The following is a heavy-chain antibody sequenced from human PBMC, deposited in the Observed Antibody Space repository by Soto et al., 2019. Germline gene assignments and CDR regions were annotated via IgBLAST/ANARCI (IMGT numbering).Heavy chain of an antibody. V-gene: IGHV4-59*08. D-gene: IGHD2-21*01. J-gene: IGHJ6*02. CDR3: ARQGFGQLHGLVDV. CDR2: IHHSGST. Sequence: QVQLPESGPGLVKPSETLSLTCSVSGGSITSHYCSWFRQPPGKGLEWIGYIHHSGSTSYNPSLKSRVAMSVDTSKNHFSLKVNSVTAADTALYYCARQGFGQLHGLVDVWGPGTTVTVSS. CDR1: GGSITSHY.